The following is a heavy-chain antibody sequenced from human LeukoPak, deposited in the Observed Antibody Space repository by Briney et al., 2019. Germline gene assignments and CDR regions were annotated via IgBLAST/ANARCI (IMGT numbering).Heavy chain of an antibody. Sequence: QSGGSLRLSCAASGFTFSRHGMHWVRQAPGKGLEWVAIIRYDGSEKYYADSVEGRFTISKDNSRDTLYLEMDSLRVDDTAVYYCARETGIIGRDSRVDYWGQGALVTVPS. J-gene: IGHJ4*02. CDR3: ARETGIIGRDSRVDY. V-gene: IGHV3-33*01. D-gene: IGHD1-14*01. CDR2: IRYDGSEK. CDR1: GFTFSRHG.